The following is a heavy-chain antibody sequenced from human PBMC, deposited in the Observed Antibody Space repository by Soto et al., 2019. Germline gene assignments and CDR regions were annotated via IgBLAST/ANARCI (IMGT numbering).Heavy chain of an antibody. CDR3: ARALPEWELLDIDY. CDR1: GFTFSDYY. J-gene: IGHJ4*02. CDR2: ISSSGSTI. Sequence: GGSLRLSCAASGFTFSDYYMSWIRQAPGKGLEWVSYISSSGSTIYYADSVKGRFTISRDNAKNSLYLQMNSLRAEDTAVYYCARALPEWELLDIDYWGQGTLVTVSS. D-gene: IGHD1-26*01. V-gene: IGHV3-11*01.